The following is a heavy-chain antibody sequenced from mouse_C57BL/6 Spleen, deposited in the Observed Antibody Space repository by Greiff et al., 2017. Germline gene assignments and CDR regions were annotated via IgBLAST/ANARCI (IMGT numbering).Heavy chain of an antibody. CDR1: GFTFSDYG. J-gene: IGHJ4*01. D-gene: IGHD2-5*01. CDR2: ISSGSSTI. V-gene: IGHV5-17*01. CDR3: AKLSKGNAMDY. Sequence: EVMLVESGGGLVKPGGSLKLSCAASGFTFSDYGMHWVRQAPEKGLEWVAYISSGSSTIYYADTVKGRFTISRDNAKNTLFLQMTSLRSEDTAMYYCAKLSKGNAMDYWGQGTTVTVSS.